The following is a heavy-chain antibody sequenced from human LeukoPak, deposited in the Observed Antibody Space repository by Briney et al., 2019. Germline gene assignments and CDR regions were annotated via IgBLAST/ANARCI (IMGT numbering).Heavy chain of an antibody. CDR2: ISSSGRTI. CDR1: GFTFSSYE. J-gene: IGHJ4*02. Sequence: GGSLRLSCAASGFTFSSYEMNWVRQAPGKGLEWVSYISSSGRTIYYADSVKGRFTISRDNAKNSLYLQMNSLRAEDTAVYYCATGRSYYDSSGYYYTTGADYWGQGTLVTVSS. D-gene: IGHD3-22*01. CDR3: ATGRSYYDSSGYYYTTGADY. V-gene: IGHV3-48*03.